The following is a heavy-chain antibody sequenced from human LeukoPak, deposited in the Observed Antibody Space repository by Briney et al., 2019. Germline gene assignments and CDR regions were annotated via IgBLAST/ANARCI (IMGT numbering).Heavy chain of an antibody. Sequence: GGSLRLSCAASGLTFSNYWMHWVRQAPGKGLVWVSRINTDGSSTSYADSVKGRFTISRDNAKNTLYLQMNSLRAEDTAVYYCARATVGATSDFDYWGQGTLVTVSS. CDR2: INTDGSST. V-gene: IGHV3-74*01. D-gene: IGHD1-26*01. J-gene: IGHJ4*02. CDR3: ARATVGATSDFDY. CDR1: GLTFSNYW.